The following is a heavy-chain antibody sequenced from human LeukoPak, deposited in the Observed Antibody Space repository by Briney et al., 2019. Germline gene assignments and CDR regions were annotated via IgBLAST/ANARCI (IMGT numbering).Heavy chain of an antibody. D-gene: IGHD5-24*01. CDR1: GFTFSSYW. J-gene: IGHJ4*03. CDR2: IKQDGSKK. CDR3: TRVGYIDEGIDY. V-gene: IGHV3-7*04. Sequence: GGSLRLSCAASGFTFSSYWMTWVRQAPGKGLEWVANIKQDGSKKSYVDSVKGRFTISRDNAKNSLYLQMNSLRAEDTAIYYCTRVGYIDEGIDYWGQGTTVTVSS.